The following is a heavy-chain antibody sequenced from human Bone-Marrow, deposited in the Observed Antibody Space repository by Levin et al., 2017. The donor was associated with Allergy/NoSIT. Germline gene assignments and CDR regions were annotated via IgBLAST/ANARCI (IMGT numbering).Heavy chain of an antibody. D-gene: IGHD3-10*02. CDR3: ARDGGGGSITMFYYYYMDV. J-gene: IGHJ6*03. Sequence: SCAASGFTISNYAMHWVRQAPGKGLEWVAVISHDGSNKYYVDTVKGRFTISRDNSKTTVYLQMNSLTAEDTAVYYCARDGGGGSITMFYYYYMDVWGKGTTVTVSS. CDR1: GFTISNYA. CDR2: ISHDGSNK. V-gene: IGHV3-30*04.